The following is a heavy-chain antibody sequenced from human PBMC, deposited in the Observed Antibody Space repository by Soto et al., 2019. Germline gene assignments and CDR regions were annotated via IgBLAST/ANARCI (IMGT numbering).Heavy chain of an antibody. J-gene: IGHJ4*02. D-gene: IGHD3-22*01. Sequence: GGSLRLSCAASGFTFSSYAMSWVRQAPGKGLEWVSAISGSGGSTYYADSVKGRFTISRDNSKNTLYLQMNSLRAEDTAVYYCAKDPEYYYDSSGPSYFDYWGQGTLVTVSS. CDR1: GFTFSSYA. CDR3: AKDPEYYYDSSGPSYFDY. CDR2: ISGSGGST. V-gene: IGHV3-23*01.